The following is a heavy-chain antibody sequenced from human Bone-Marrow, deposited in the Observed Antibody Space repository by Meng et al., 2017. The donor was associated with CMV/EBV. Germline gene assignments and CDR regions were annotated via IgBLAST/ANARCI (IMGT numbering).Heavy chain of an antibody. CDR1: GFTFSSYG. J-gene: IGHJ4*02. CDR3: AREQDSNGGFDY. CDR2: IRYDGSNK. V-gene: IGHV3-30*02. Sequence: GGSLRLSCAASGFTFSSYGMHWVRQAPGKGLEWVAFIRYDGSNKYYADSVKGRFTISRDNSKITLYLQMNSLRAEDTAVYYCAREQDSNGGFDYWGQGTRVTVSS. D-gene: IGHD4-11*01.